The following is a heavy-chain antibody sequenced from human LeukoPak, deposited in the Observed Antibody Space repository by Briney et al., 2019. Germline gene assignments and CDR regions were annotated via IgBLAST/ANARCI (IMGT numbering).Heavy chain of an antibody. V-gene: IGHV1-46*01. CDR1: GYTFTSHY. CDR2: INPSAGST. CDR3: ARGPRGDYYFDY. J-gene: IGHJ4*02. D-gene: IGHD2-21*02. Sequence: ASVKVSCKASGYTFTSHYMHWVRQAPGQGLEWMGIINPSAGSTNYAQRFQGRVTMTRDMSTSTVYMELSGLRSEDTAVYYCARGPRGDYYFDYWGQGTLVTVSS.